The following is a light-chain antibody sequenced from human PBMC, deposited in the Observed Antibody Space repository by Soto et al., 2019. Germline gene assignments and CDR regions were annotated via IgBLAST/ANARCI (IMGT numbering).Light chain of an antibody. V-gene: IGLV2-11*01. J-gene: IGLJ2*01. CDR3: SSYTSSSTLGGV. CDR2: DVT. Sequence: QSALTQPRSVSGSPGQSVTISCTGTSSEVGRFNYVSWYQQYPGKAPKVVIYDVTERPSGVPDRFSGSKSGNTASLTISGLQAEDEADYYCSSYTSSSTLGGVFGGGTKLTVL. CDR1: SSEVGRFNY.